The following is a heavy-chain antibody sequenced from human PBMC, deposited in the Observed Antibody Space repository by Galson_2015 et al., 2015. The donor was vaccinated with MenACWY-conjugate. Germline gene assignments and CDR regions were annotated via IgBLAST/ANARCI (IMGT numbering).Heavy chain of an antibody. CDR3: ARDMGSVGDV. V-gene: IGHV1-69*04. D-gene: IGHD1-26*01. J-gene: IGHJ6*02. CDR1: EVTLHAYT. CDR2: IIPILGMT. Sequence: SVKVSCKASEVTLHAYTISWVRQAPGEGLEWVGRIIPILGMTNYAQRFQGRVTMTADKSTSTAYMELSSLRSEDTAVYYCARDMGSVGDVWGQGTTVTVSS.